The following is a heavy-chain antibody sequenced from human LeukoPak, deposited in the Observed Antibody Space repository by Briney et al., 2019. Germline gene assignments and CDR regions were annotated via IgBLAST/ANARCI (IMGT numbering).Heavy chain of an antibody. V-gene: IGHV3-49*04. Sequence: PGRSLRLSCTASGFTFGVYAMSWVRQAPGKGLEWVGFIRSKAYGGTTEYAASVRGRFTISRDDSKGIAYLQMNSLKAEDTAVYYCTRRGGWYSDYWGQGTLVTASS. CDR3: TRRGGWYSDY. CDR1: GFTFGVYA. D-gene: IGHD6-19*01. J-gene: IGHJ4*02. CDR2: IRSKAYGGTT.